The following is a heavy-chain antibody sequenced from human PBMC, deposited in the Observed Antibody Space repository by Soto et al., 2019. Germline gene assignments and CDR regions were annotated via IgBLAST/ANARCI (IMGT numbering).Heavy chain of an antibody. V-gene: IGHV4-59*08. CDR2: ISDSGST. D-gene: IGHD6-19*01. CDR1: GASISSYY. J-gene: IGHJ4*02. CDR3: ARHLDGGTGWYTFDF. Sequence: QVQLQESGPGLVRPSETLSLTCTVSGASISSYYWSWIRQPPGKGLEWLGYISDSGSTNYNPSLKSRVTRSVATSKDQVSLKPSSATAPNTAVYYCARHLDGGTGWYTFDFWGQGTLVTVSS.